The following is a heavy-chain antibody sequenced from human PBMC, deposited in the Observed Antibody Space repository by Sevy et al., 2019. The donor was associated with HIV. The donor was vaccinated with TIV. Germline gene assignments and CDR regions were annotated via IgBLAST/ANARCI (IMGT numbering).Heavy chain of an antibody. J-gene: IGHJ5*02. CDR3: ARGLSVVATQGVWFDP. D-gene: IGHD5-12*01. CDR1: GYTLIELS. V-gene: IGHV1-24*01. Sequence: ASVKVSCKVSGYTLIELSMHWVRQAPGKGLEWMGGFDPEDDETIYAQKFQGRVTMTTDTSTSTAYMELTRLTKDDTAVYYCARGLSVVATQGVWFDPWGQGTQVTVSS. CDR2: FDPEDDET.